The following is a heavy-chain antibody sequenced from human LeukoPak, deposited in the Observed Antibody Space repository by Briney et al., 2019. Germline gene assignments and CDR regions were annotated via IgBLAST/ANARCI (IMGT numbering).Heavy chain of an antibody. CDR1: GYSFTSYW. D-gene: IGHD3-9*01. Sequence: GESLKISCKGSGYSFTSYWIGWVRQMPGKGLEWMGIIYPGDSGTRYSPSFQGQVTISADKSISTAYLQWSSLKASDTAMYYCARHGDILTGYIPYNWFDPWGQGTLDTVSS. V-gene: IGHV5-51*01. CDR3: ARHGDILTGYIPYNWFDP. CDR2: IYPGDSGT. J-gene: IGHJ5*02.